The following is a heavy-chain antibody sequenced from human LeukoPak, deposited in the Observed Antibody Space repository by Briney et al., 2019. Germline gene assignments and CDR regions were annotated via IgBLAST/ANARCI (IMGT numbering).Heavy chain of an antibody. CDR3: AGDSSITTPRGGFDI. V-gene: IGHV1-2*02. CDR2: INPNSGGT. J-gene: IGHJ3*02. Sequence: GASVKVSCKASGYMFIGYYIHWVRQAPGQGLEWMGWINPNSGGTNYAQKFRGRVTMTRAPSINTAYMEVISLAPDDTAVYYCAGDSSITTPRGGFDIWGQGTKVTVSS. D-gene: IGHD3-22*01. CDR1: GYMFIGYY.